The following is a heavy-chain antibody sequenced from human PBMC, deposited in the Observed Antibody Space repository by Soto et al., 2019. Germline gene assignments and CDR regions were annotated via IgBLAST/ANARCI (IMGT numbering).Heavy chain of an antibody. CDR3: ARVPFRRAYSSRAHIPDD. CDR2: IYHSGST. V-gene: IGHV4-4*02. D-gene: IGHD6-13*01. J-gene: IGHJ4*02. Sequence: SETLSLTCAVSGGSISSSNWWSWVRQPPGKGLEWIGEIYHSGSTNYNPSLKSRVTISVDKSKNQFSLKLSSVTAADTAVYYCARVPFRRAYSSRAHIPDDWGQGTLVTLSS. CDR1: GGSISSSNW.